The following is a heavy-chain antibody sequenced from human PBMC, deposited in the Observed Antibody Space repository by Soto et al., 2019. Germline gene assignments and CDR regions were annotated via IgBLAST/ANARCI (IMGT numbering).Heavy chain of an antibody. V-gene: IGHV1-46*03. Sequence: GASVKVSCKASGYTFTSYYMHWVRQAPGQGLEWMGIINPSGGSTSYAQKFQGRVTMTRDTSTSTVYMELSSLRSEDTAVYFFARGLGIFGVVTPPYYFDYWGQGTLVTVSS. CDR2: INPSGGST. J-gene: IGHJ4*02. CDR3: ARGLGIFGVVTPPYYFDY. CDR1: GYTFTSYY. D-gene: IGHD3-3*01.